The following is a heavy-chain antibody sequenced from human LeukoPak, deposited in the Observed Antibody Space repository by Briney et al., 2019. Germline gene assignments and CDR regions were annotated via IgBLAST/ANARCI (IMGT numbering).Heavy chain of an antibody. J-gene: IGHJ4*02. D-gene: IGHD3-22*01. CDR2: INWSGGST. V-gene: IGHV3-20*04. Sequence: GGSLRLSCAASGFTFDDYGMSWVRQAPGKGLEWVSGINWSGGSTGYADSVKGRFTISRDNAKNSLYLQMNSLRAEDTALYYCARYPTYYYDSSGYKEGSYFDYWGQGTLVTVSS. CDR3: ARYPTYYYDSSGYKEGSYFDY. CDR1: GFTFDDYG.